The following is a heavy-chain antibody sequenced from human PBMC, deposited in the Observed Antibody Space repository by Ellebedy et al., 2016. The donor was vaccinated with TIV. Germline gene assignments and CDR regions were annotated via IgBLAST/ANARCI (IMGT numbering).Heavy chain of an antibody. J-gene: IGHJ4*02. CDR2: IYYSGST. CDR3: ARHVDYGDFDDY. Sequence: SETLSLXXTVSGGSISSGDYYWSWIRQPPGKGLEWIGYIYYSGSTYYNPSLKSRVTISVDTSKNQFSLKLSSVTAADTAVYYCARHVDYGDFDDYWGQGTLVTVSS. D-gene: IGHD4-17*01. CDR1: GGSISSGDYY. V-gene: IGHV4-30-4*01.